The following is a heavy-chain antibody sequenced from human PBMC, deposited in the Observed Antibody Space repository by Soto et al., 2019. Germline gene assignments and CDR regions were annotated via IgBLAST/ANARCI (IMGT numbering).Heavy chain of an antibody. V-gene: IGHV4-34*01. Sequence: QVQLQQWGAGLLKPSETLSLTCAVYGGFVTSGSYYWSWIRQPPGKGLEWIGEMSHSGGTRFNPSIKGRVTISGDTSKNPFTLKMSSVTAADTALYYCARVERGTATTVVDAFDIWGPGTMVTVSS. J-gene: IGHJ3*02. CDR2: MSHSGGT. D-gene: IGHD1-1*01. CDR1: GGFVTSGSYY. CDR3: ARVERGTATTVVDAFDI.